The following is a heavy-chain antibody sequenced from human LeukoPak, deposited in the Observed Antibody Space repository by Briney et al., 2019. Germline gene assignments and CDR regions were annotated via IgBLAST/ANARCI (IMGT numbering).Heavy chain of an antibody. V-gene: IGHV3-30*04. CDR2: ISYDGSNK. CDR1: GFTFSSYA. Sequence: GGSLRLSCAASGFTFSSYAVHWVRQAPGKGLEWVAVISYDGSNKYYADSVKGRFTISRDNSKNTLYLQMNSLRAEDTAVYHCAREGYSRGYYYYYYMDVWGKGTTVTVSS. CDR3: AREGYSRGYYYYYYMDV. J-gene: IGHJ6*03. D-gene: IGHD6-13*01.